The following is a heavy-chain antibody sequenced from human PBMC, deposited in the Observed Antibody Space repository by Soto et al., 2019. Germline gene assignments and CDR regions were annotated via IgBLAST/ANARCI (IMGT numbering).Heavy chain of an antibody. V-gene: IGHV3-21*01. J-gene: IGHJ3*01. CDR3: ARTWAVSGTGDDAFDF. CDR1: GFTFYNYN. CDR2: IGDSSYT. Sequence: PGGSLRLSCAASGFTFYNYNMNWVRQAPGKGLEWVSSIGDSSYTYYADSMKGRFTISRDNAKNSLYLQMNSLRAEDTAVYYCARTWAVSGTGDDAFDFWGQGTMVTVSS. D-gene: IGHD3-10*01.